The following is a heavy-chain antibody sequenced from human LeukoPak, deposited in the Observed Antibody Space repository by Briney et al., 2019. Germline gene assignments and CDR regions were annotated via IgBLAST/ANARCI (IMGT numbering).Heavy chain of an antibody. CDR2: ISGGGGSP. CDR1: GFTVSNYA. J-gene: IGHJ4*02. Sequence: GGSLRLSCAASGFTVSNYAMSWVRQAPGKGLEWVSSISGGGGSPYYADSVKGRFTISRDNSKNTLYLQMNSLRAEDTAVYCCAKGRGSGYYNYFEYWGQGTLVTVSS. D-gene: IGHD3-22*01. CDR3: AKGRGSGYYNYFEY. V-gene: IGHV3-23*01.